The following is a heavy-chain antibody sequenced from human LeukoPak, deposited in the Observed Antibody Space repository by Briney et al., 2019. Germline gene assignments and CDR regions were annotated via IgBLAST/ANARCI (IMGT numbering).Heavy chain of an antibody. CDR2: INHSGST. Sequence: SETLSLTCAVYGGSCSGYYWSWIRQPPGKGLEWIGEINHSGSTNYNPSLKSRVTISVDTSKNQFSLKLSSVTAADTAVYYCARDGARGVIKGFDPWGQGTLVTVSS. CDR1: GGSCSGYY. CDR3: ARDGARGVIKGFDP. J-gene: IGHJ5*02. V-gene: IGHV4-34*01. D-gene: IGHD3-10*01.